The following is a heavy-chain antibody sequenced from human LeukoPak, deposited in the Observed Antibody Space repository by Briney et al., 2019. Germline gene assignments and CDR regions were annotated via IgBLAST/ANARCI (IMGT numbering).Heavy chain of an antibody. CDR3: ARDFGGSYGSGSYFQGDAFDI. CDR1: GFTFSDYY. Sequence: GGSLRLSCAASGFTFSDYYMSWIRQAPGKGLDWVSYISSSGTPIYYADSVKGRFTISRDNARNSLYLQMNSLRAEDTAVYYCARDFGGSYGSGSYFQGDAFDIWGQGTMVTVPS. V-gene: IGHV3-11*01. CDR2: ISSSGTPI. J-gene: IGHJ3*02. D-gene: IGHD3-10*01.